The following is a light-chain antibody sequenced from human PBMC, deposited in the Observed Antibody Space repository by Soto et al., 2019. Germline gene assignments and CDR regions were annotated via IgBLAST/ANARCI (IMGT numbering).Light chain of an antibody. CDR2: EVS. CDR1: SRDVGGSNY. J-gene: IGLJ1*01. V-gene: IGLV2-14*01. Sequence: QSVLIQPAAVSGSPGQSITISCTGTSRDVGGSNYVSWYQHHPHRAPKLLIYEVSYRPSGVPSRFSGSKSGNTASLTISGLQAEDEADYYCSSYTSSNTLEVFGVGTKVTVL. CDR3: SSYTSSNTLEV.